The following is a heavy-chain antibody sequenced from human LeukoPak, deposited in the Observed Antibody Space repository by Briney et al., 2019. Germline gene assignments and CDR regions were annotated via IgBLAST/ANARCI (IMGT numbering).Heavy chain of an antibody. CDR1: GFIFNNYG. CDR3: AKGSSGYFFDL. J-gene: IGHJ4*02. CDR2: ISNDGGGT. V-gene: IGHV3-23*01. Sequence: GGSLRLSCAASGFIFNNYGLVRVRQAPGKGLEWVSAISNDGGGTTYADFVKGRFSVSRDNSKNTLFLQMNSLRAEDTALHYCAKGSSGYFFDLWGQGTLVTVSS. D-gene: IGHD3-22*01.